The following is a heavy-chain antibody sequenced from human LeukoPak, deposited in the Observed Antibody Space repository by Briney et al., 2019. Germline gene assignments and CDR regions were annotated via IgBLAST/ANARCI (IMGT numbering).Heavy chain of an antibody. Sequence: SETLSLTCTVSDGSVSSSLHYWGWIRQSPGKGLEWLGSIYYSGTTYDNPSLKSRVTMSIDMAKNHFSMNLSSVTAADTAQYFCARQIGRDIFDFWAHGTLVTVSS. D-gene: IGHD3-9*01. V-gene: IGHV4-39*01. J-gene: IGHJ4*01. CDR3: ARQIGRDIFDF. CDR2: IYYSGTT. CDR1: DGSVSSSLHY.